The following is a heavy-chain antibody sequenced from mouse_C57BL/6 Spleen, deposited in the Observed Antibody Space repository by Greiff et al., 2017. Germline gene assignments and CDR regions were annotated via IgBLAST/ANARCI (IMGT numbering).Heavy chain of an antibody. V-gene: IGHV1-18*01. D-gene: IGHD1-1*01. CDR3: ARSHYGSSSYYFDY. CDR2: INPNNGGT. J-gene: IGHJ2*01. CDR1: GYTFTDYN. Sequence: VQLQQSGPELVKPGASVKIPCKASGYTFTDYNMDWVKQSHGKSLEWIGDINPNNGGTIYNQKFKGKATLTVDKSSSTAYMELRSLTSEDTAVYYCARSHYGSSSYYFDYGGQGTTLTVSS.